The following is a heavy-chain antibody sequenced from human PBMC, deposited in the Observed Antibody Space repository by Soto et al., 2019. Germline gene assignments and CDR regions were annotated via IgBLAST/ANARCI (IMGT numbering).Heavy chain of an antibody. D-gene: IGHD3-22*01. J-gene: IGHJ5*01. CDR3: STRAYDTNGYYRFDP. CDR1: GGSVSSGSYY. Sequence: SETLSLTCTVSGGSVSSGSYYWSWIRQPPGKGLEWIGYIYYSGSTNYNPSLRSRVTISVDTSKNQFPLTLSAVTAADTAMYYCSTRAYDTNGYYRFDPWGQGTLVTVSS. V-gene: IGHV4-61*01. CDR2: IYYSGST.